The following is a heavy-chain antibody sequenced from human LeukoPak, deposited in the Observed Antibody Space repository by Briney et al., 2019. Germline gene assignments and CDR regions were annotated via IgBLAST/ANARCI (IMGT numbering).Heavy chain of an antibody. V-gene: IGHV4-34*01. D-gene: IGHD3-9*01. CDR2: INHSGST. CDR3: ARQVTSYDILTGYSPYGSDY. Sequence: SETLSLTCAVYGGSFSGYYWSWIRQPPGKGLEWIGEINHSGSTNYNPSLKSRVTISVDTSKNQFSLKLSSVTAADTAVYYCARQVTSYDILTGYSPYGSDYWGQGTLVTVSS. J-gene: IGHJ4*02. CDR1: GGSFSGYY.